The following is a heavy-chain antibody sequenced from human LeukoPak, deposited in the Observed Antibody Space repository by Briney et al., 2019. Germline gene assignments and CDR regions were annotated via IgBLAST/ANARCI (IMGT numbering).Heavy chain of an antibody. CDR1: GGSISSYY. V-gene: IGHV4-59*01. CDR3: ARVHPSSSWYSPDY. CDR2: IYYSGST. J-gene: IGHJ4*02. Sequence: SETLSLTCTVSGGSISSYYWSWIRQPPGKGLEWIGYIYYSGSTNYNPSLKSRVTISVDTSKNQFSLKLSSVTAADTAVYYCARVHPSSSWYSPDYWGQGTLVTVSS. D-gene: IGHD6-13*01.